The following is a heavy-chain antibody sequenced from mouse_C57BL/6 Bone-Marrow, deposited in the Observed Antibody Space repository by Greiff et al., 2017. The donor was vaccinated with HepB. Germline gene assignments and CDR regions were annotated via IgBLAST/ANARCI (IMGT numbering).Heavy chain of an antibody. CDR1: GYTFTSYW. CDR3: AGGLREVYAMDY. CDR2: IDPSDSYT. V-gene: IGHV1-69*01. J-gene: IGHJ4*01. Sequence: QVQLKQPGAELVMPGASVKLSCKASGYTFTSYWMHWVKQRPGQGLEWIGEIDPSDSYTNYNQKFKGKSTLTVDKSSSTAYMQLSSLTSEDSAVYYCAGGLREVYAMDYWGQGTSVTVSS. D-gene: IGHD2-4*01.